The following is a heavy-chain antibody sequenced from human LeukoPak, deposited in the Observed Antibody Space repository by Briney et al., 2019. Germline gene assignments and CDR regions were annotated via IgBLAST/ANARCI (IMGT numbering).Heavy chain of an antibody. CDR2: ISSSGSAI. V-gene: IGHV3-48*03. J-gene: IGHJ6*03. CDR3: ARRGIYCSSTSCSYYYYYMDV. Sequence: GGSLRLSCAASGFTFSSYEMNWVRQAPGKGLEWVSKISSSGSAIYYADSVKGRFTISRDNSKNTLYLQMNSLRAEDTAVYYCARRGIYCSSTSCSYYYYYMDVWGKGTTVTVSS. D-gene: IGHD2-2*01. CDR1: GFTFSSYE.